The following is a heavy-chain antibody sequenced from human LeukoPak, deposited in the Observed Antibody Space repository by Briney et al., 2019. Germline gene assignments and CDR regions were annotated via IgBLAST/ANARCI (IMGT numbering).Heavy chain of an antibody. D-gene: IGHD2-2*01. CDR3: ARDPGYCSSTSCYEYYFDY. V-gene: IGHV3-21*01. Sequence: GGSLRLSCAASGFTFSSYSMNWVRQAPGKGLEWVSSISSSSSYIYYADSVKGRFTISRDNAKSSLYLQMNSLRAEDTAVYYCARDPGYCSSTSCYEYYFDYWGQGTLVTVSS. CDR1: GFTFSSYS. CDR2: ISSSSSYI. J-gene: IGHJ4*02.